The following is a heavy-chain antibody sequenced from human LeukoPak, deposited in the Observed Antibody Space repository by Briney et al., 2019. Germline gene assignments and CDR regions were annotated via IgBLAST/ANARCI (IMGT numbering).Heavy chain of an antibody. CDR1: GFAFSDSW. D-gene: IGHD6-19*01. Sequence: GRSLRLSCAASGFAFSDSWMTWIRQAPGKGLEWVANIKQDGSEKYYVDSVKGRFTISRDNAKNSLYLQMNSLRTEDTAVYYCARDGLGHDAFDIWGQGTMVTVSS. CDR2: IKQDGSEK. J-gene: IGHJ3*02. CDR3: ARDGLGHDAFDI. V-gene: IGHV3-7*01.